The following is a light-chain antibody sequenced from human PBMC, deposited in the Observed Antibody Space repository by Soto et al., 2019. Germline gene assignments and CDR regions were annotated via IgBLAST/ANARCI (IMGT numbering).Light chain of an antibody. CDR1: QGVGKI. J-gene: IGKJ1*01. CDR2: GAS. CDR3: QTFNSGQWT. V-gene: IGKV1-27*01. Sequence: DIQMTQSPSSLSASIGDRVTITCRASQGVGKILAWYQQKPGEAPKLLIYGASTLQSGVPSRFSGGGSGADFTLTISSLQPEDIATYFCQTFNSGQWTFGQGTKVEIK.